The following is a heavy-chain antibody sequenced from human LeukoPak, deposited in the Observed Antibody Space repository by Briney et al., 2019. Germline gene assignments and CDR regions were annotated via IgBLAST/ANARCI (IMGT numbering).Heavy chain of an antibody. CDR1: GASITSYAFY. D-gene: IGHD2-2*01. Sequence: AQTLSLTCTVSGASITSYAFYWTWLPQHPGEGLEWFGYSSYSGSDYYNLSLERRVTISVDTSKSNFSLKLSSVTAAETAVYYCARYYCASSRCPGVDYWGQATLVTVSS. J-gene: IGHJ4*02. CDR2: SSYSGSD. V-gene: IGHV4-31*03. CDR3: ARYYCASSRCPGVDY.